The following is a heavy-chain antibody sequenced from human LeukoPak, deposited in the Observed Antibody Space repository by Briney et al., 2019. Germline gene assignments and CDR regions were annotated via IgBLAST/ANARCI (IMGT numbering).Heavy chain of an antibody. D-gene: IGHD3-16*01. Sequence: GGSLRLSCAASGFTFSSYEMNWVRQAPGKGLEWVSYISSSGSTIYYADSVKGRFTISRDNAKNSLYLQMNSLRAEDTAVYYCARVVPLALIDYWGQGTLVTVSS. CDR1: GFTFSSYE. CDR3: ARVVPLALIDY. J-gene: IGHJ4*02. CDR2: ISSSGSTI. V-gene: IGHV3-48*03.